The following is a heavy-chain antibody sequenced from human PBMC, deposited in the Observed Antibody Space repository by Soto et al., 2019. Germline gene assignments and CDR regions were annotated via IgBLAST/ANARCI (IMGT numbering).Heavy chain of an antibody. CDR3: AAVLEWLPYYFDY. V-gene: IGHV1-58*01. D-gene: IGHD5-12*01. J-gene: IGHJ4*02. Sequence: SVKVSCKASGFTFTSSAVQWVRQARGQRVEWIGWIVVGSGNTNYAQKFQERVTITRDMSTSTAYMELSSLRSEDTAVYYCAAVLEWLPYYFDYWGQGTLVTVSS. CDR2: IVVGSGNT. CDR1: GFTFTSSA.